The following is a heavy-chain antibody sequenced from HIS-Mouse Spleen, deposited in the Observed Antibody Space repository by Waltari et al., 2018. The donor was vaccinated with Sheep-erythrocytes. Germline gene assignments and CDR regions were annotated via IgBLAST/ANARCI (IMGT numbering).Heavy chain of an antibody. CDR3: ARGIAAAGTDWFDP. V-gene: IGHV1-8*01. CDR1: GYTFTSYD. CDR2: MKPNRGNQ. J-gene: IGHJ5*02. Sequence: QVQLVQSGAEVKKPGASVKVSCKASGYTFTSYDINWVRQATGQGLEWMGWMKPNRGNQGYAQSFQGRVTMTRNASIRTAYMELSSLRSEDTAVYYCARGIAAAGTDWFDPWGQGTLVTVSS. D-gene: IGHD6-13*01.